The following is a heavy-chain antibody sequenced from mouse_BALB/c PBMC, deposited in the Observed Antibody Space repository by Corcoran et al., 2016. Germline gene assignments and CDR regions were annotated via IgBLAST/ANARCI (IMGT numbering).Heavy chain of an antibody. D-gene: IGHD1-1*01. Sequence: EVQLQQSGAEFVKPGASVKLSCTASGFNIKDTYMHWVKQRPEQGLEWIGRIDPANGNTKYDPKFQGKATITADTSSSTAYLQLSSLTSEDTAVYYCASDYYSNSSRAMDYWGQGTSVTVSS. J-gene: IGHJ4*01. CDR3: ASDYYSNSSRAMDY. CDR1: GFNIKDTY. CDR2: IDPANGNT. V-gene: IGHV14-3*02.